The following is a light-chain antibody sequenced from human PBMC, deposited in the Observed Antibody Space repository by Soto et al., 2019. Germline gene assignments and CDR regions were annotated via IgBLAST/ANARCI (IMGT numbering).Light chain of an antibody. CDR3: RSYTTTSTLV. Sequence: QCSLTQPASVSGSPGQSITISCTGTIRDVGSYNLVSWYQQRPGEAPKLIISEVRNRPSGISYRFTGSKSGNTASLTISGLQTEDEADYYCRSYTTTSTLVFGGGTKVTVL. J-gene: IGLJ3*02. CDR2: EVR. V-gene: IGLV2-14*01. CDR1: IRDVGSYNL.